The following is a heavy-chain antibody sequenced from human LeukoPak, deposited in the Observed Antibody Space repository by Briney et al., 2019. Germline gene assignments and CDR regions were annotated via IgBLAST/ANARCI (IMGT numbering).Heavy chain of an antibody. CDR3: ARDRSVGRATFVFDY. J-gene: IGHJ4*02. CDR1: GFTFSSYE. V-gene: IGHV3-30*04. D-gene: IGHD1-26*01. CDR2: ISYDGSNK. Sequence: PGGSLRLSCPASGFTFSSYEMNWVRQAPGKGLEWVAVISYDGSNKYYADSAKGRFTISRDNSKNTLYLQMNSLRAEDTAVYYCARDRSVGRATFVFDYWGQGTLVTVSS.